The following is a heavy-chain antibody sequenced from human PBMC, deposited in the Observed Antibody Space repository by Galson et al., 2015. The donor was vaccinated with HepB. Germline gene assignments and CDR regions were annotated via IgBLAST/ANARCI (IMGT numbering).Heavy chain of an antibody. Sequence: SLRLSCAASGFTFSTYDMHWVRRAPGKGLEWVAVMSYNGNNKYYADSVKGRFTISRDNSKKTLYLQLNSLRTEDTAMYYCARDRLAAAGTWGTYGMDVWGQGTTVTVSS. CDR3: ARDRLAAAGTWGTYGMDV. CDR2: MSYNGNNK. CDR1: GFTFSTYD. D-gene: IGHD6-13*01. J-gene: IGHJ6*02. V-gene: IGHV3-30-3*01.